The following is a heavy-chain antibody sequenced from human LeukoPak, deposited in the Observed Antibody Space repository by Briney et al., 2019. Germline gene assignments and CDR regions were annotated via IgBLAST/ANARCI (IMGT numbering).Heavy chain of an antibody. CDR3: AIGPHSSGLVAY. J-gene: IGHJ4*02. Sequence: SVKVSCKASGYTFTSYAMHWVRQAPGQTLEWMGWINAGNGNTKYSQKFQGRVTITRDTSASTAYMELSSLRSEDTAVYYCAIGPHSSGLVAYWGQGTLVTVSS. D-gene: IGHD3-22*01. CDR2: INAGNGNT. CDR1: GYTFTSYA. V-gene: IGHV1-3*01.